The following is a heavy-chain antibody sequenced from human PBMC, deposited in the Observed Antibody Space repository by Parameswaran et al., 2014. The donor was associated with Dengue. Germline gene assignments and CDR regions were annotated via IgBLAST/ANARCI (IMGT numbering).Heavy chain of an antibody. V-gene: IGHV4-34*01. CDR2: INHSGST. J-gene: IGHJ3*01. D-gene: IGHD2-15*01. CDR3: ASSLGYPVLSV. Sequence: VRQAPGKGLEWIGEINHSGSTNYNPSLKSRVTISVDTSKNQFSLKLSSVTAADTAVYYCASSLGYPVLSVWGQGTMVTVSS.